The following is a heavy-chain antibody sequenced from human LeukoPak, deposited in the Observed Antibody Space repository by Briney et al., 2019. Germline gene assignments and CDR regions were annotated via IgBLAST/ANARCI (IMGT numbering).Heavy chain of an antibody. V-gene: IGHV3-33*01. J-gene: IGHJ4*02. Sequence: GGSLRLSCAASGFTFSNYGMHWVRQAPGKGLEWGAVIWYDGNNKYYADSVKGRFTASRDDAANSLYLQMTSLRVEDTAVYYCARGRLGGHFNWMPSPPDYWGQGTLVTVSS. CDR1: GFTFSNYG. CDR3: ARGRLGGHFNWMPSPPDY. D-gene: IGHD3-9*01. CDR2: IWYDGNNK.